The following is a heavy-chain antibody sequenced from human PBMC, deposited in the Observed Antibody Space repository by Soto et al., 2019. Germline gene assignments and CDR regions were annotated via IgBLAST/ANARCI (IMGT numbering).Heavy chain of an antibody. V-gene: IGHV1-3*01. CDR2: INAGNGNT. CDR3: ARAVPVLRYFDWLEGAHNDAFDI. D-gene: IGHD3-9*01. CDR1: GYTFTSYA. Sequence: ASVKVSCKASGYTFTSYAMHWVRQAPGQRLEWMGWINAGNGNTKYSQKFQGRVTITRDTSASTAYMELSSLRSEDTAAYYCARAVPVLRYFDWLEGAHNDAFDIWGQGTMVTVSS. J-gene: IGHJ3*02.